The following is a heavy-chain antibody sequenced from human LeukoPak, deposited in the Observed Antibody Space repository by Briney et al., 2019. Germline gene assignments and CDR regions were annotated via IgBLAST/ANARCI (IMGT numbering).Heavy chain of an antibody. D-gene: IGHD6-13*01. V-gene: IGHV4-59*08. CDR3: GRQVGVHSSGWYWFDP. CDR1: GVSINTYY. Sequence: SETLSLTCTVSGVSINTYYWSWIRQPPGKGLEWIGYVYYTGNANYNPSLKSRVTISLDTSKNHFSLKLSSVTAADTAVYYCGRQVGVHSSGWYWFDPWGQGTLVIVSS. CDR2: VYYTGNA. J-gene: IGHJ5*02.